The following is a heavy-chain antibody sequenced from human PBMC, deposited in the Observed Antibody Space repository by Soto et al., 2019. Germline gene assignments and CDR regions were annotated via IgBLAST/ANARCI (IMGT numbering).Heavy chain of an antibody. D-gene: IGHD3-10*01. CDR2: IYYSGST. Sequence: SSETLSLTCTVSGGSISSSSYYWGWIRQPRGKGLEWIGSIYYSGSTYYNPSLKSRVTISVDTSKNQFSLKLSSVTAADTAVYYCARPGGTMVRGVRYYYYGMDVWGQGTTVTVSS. V-gene: IGHV4-39*01. J-gene: IGHJ6*02. CDR3: ARPGGTMVRGVRYYYYGMDV. CDR1: GGSISSSSYY.